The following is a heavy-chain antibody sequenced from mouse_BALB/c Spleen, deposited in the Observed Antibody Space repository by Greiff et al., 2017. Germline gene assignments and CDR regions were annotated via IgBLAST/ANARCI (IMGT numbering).Heavy chain of an antibody. CDR2: INPYNDGT. V-gene: IGHV1-14*01. CDR1: GYTFTSYV. J-gene: IGHJ4*01. Sequence: VQLKQSGPELVKPGASVKMSCKASGYTFTSYVMHWVKQKPGQGLEWIGYINPYNDGTKYNEKFKGKATLTSDKSSSTAYMELSSLTSEDSAVYYCTRSRYDDGDAMDYWGQGTSVTVSS. D-gene: IGHD2-14*01. CDR3: TRSRYDDGDAMDY.